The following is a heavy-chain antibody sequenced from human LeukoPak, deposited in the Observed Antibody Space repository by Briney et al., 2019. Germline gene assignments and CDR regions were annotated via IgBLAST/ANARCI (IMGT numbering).Heavy chain of an antibody. CDR2: ISGSGGDT. V-gene: IGHV3-23*01. J-gene: IGHJ4*02. D-gene: IGHD6-19*01. CDR1: GFNFSSYA. Sequence: GGSLRLSCAASGFNFSSYAMSWVRQAPGKGLEWVSGISGSGGDTYYADSVKGRLTISRDNSEKTLHLQMNTLKADDTAVYFCAKGRGGTVAGSKVGFDFWGQGALVTVSS. CDR3: AKGRGGTVAGSKVGFDF.